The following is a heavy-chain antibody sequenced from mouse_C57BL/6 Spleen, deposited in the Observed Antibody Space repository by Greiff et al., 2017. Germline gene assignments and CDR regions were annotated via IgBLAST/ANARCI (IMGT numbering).Heavy chain of an antibody. V-gene: IGHV2-5*01. CDR1: GFSLTSYG. D-gene: IGHD1-1*01. J-gene: IGHJ1*03. CDR2: IWRGGST. CDR3: AKNAEDTTVKRYFDV. Sequence: QVHVKQSGPGLVQPSQSLSITCTVSGFSLTSYGVHWVRQSPGKGLEWLGVIWRGGSTDYNAAFMSRLSITKDNSKSQVFFKMNSLQADDTAIYYCAKNAEDTTVKRYFDVWGTGTTVTVSS.